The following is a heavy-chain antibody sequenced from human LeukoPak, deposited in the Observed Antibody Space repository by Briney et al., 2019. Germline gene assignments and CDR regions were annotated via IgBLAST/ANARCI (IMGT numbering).Heavy chain of an antibody. J-gene: IGHJ3*02. CDR2: INHSGST. D-gene: IGHD3-9*01. CDR1: GGSFSGYY. V-gene: IGHV4-34*01. Sequence: SETLSLTCAVYGGSFSGYYWSWIRQPPGEGLEWIGEINHSGSTNYNPSLKSRVTISVDTSKNQFSLKLSSVTAADTAVYYCAREGFDWLSLGAFGIWGQGTMVTVSS. CDR3: AREGFDWLSLGAFGI.